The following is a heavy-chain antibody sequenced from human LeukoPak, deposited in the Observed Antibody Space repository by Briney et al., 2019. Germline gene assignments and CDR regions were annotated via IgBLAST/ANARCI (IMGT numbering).Heavy chain of an antibody. CDR2: ISAYNGNT. V-gene: IGHV1-18*01. CDR3: VRDPGRASVPIDY. CDR1: GYTFTSYG. J-gene: IGHJ4*02. D-gene: IGHD1-26*01. Sequence: GASVTVSCKASGYTFTSYGISWVRQAPGQGLEWMGWISAYNGNTNYAQKLQGRVTMTTDTSTSTAYTELRSLRSDDTAVYYCVRDPGRASVPIDYWGQGTLVTVSS.